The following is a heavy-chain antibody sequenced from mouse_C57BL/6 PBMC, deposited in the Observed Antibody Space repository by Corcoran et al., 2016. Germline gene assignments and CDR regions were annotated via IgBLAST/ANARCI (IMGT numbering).Heavy chain of an antibody. J-gene: IGHJ4*01. Sequence: QIQLVQSGPELKKPGETVKISCKASGYTFTTYGMSWVKQAPGKGLKWMGWINTYSGVPTYADDFKGRFAFPLETSASTAYLQINNLQNEDTATYFCASPRYDYYAMDYWGQGTSVTVSS. V-gene: IGHV9-3*01. CDR1: GYTFTTYG. CDR2: INTYSGVP. CDR3: ASPRYDYYAMDY. D-gene: IGHD1-1*02.